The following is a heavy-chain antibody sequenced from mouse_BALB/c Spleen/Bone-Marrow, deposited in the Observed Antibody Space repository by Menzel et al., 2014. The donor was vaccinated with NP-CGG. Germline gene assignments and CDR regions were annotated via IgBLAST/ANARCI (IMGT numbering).Heavy chain of an antibody. CDR3: ARWHYYGAY. Sequence: QLXQSGPALVPPGASVKLSCKASGYTFTSYIIPSVKLHLGPSLAWLGYLPPYNDDPKYNERFRNKATLTSDKSSSTAYMELSSLTSDDSAVYYXARWHYYGAYWX. CDR2: LPPYNDDP. J-gene: IGHJ3*01. D-gene: IGHD1-2*01. V-gene: IGHV1-14*01. CDR1: GYTFTSYI.